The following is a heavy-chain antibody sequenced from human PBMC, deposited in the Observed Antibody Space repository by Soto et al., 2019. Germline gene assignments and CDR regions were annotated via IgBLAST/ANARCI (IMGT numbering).Heavy chain of an antibody. CDR3: ARTYDSNGYANEFDS. V-gene: IGHV4-59*12. CDR1: GRSITSYY. Sequence: SETLALTCSVSGRSITSYYWSWVRQPPGKGLEWIGYIYDNGITSQNPPLKSRVTMSADTSQNQFSLKLTSVTGADTAVYYCARTYDSNGYANEFDSWGQGILVTVSS. J-gene: IGHJ4*02. CDR2: IYDNGIT. D-gene: IGHD3-22*01.